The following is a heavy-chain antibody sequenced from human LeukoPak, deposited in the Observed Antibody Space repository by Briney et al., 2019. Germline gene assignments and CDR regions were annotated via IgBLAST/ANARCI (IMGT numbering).Heavy chain of an antibody. CDR2: INPSGGTT. D-gene: IGHD6-19*01. V-gene: IGHV1-46*01. Sequence: GASVKVSCKASGYTLTSYFMHWVRQAPGQGLEWMGIINPSGGTTNYAQNFQGRVTMTRDTSTSTVYMELSSLRFEDSAVYYCARGFPGVAVAGTLQYWGQGTLATVSS. J-gene: IGHJ4*02. CDR1: GYTLTSYF. CDR3: ARGFPGVAVAGTLQY.